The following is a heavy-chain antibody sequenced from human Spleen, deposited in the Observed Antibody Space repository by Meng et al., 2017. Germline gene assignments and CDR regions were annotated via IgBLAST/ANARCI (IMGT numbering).Heavy chain of an antibody. Sequence: QVQLQESGPGLVKPSEALSLTCSVSGGSISTSGYYWGWIRQPPGKGLEWIGSIGHSGITYYTPSLKSRVTISVDTSKNQFSLKLSSVTAADTAVYYCARVFGDYGGPSGAYYFDYWGQGTLVTVSS. J-gene: IGHJ4*02. CDR3: ARVFGDYGGPSGAYYFDY. CDR2: IGHSGIT. D-gene: IGHD4-23*01. V-gene: IGHV4-39*07. CDR1: GGSISTSGYY.